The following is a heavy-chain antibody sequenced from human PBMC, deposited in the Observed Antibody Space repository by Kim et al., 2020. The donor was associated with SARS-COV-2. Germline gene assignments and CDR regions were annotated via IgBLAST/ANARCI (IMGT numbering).Heavy chain of an antibody. CDR1: GGSFSGYY. V-gene: IGHV4-34*01. CDR2: INHSGST. Sequence: SETLSLTCAVYGGSFSGYYWSWIRQPPGKGLEWIGEINHSGSTNYNPSLKSRVTISVDTSKNQFSLKLSSVTAADTAVYYCARGRRYNWNYRLDYWGQGTLVTVSS. D-gene: IGHD1-7*01. J-gene: IGHJ4*02. CDR3: ARGRRYNWNYRLDY.